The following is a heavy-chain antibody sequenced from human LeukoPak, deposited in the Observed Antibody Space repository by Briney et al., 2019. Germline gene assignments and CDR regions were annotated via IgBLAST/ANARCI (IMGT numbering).Heavy chain of an antibody. D-gene: IGHD6-6*01. CDR2: FDPEDGET. V-gene: IGHV1-24*01. CDR1: GYTFTGYY. CDR3: ATNTGPYSSSSGNWFDP. J-gene: IGHJ5*02. Sequence: ASVKVSCKASGYTFTGYYMHWVRQAPGKGLEWMGGFDPEDGETIYAQKFQGRVTMTEDTSTDTAYMELSSLRSEDTAVYYCATNTGPYSSSSGNWFDPWGQGTLVTVSS.